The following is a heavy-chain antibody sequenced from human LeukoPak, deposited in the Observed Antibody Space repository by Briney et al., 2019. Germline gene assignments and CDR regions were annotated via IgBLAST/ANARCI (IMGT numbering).Heavy chain of an antibody. V-gene: IGHV3-23*01. CDR1: GFTFSSYA. CDR2: ISGSGGST. D-gene: IGHD3-22*01. J-gene: IGHJ5*02. Sequence: GGSLRLSCAASGFTFSSYAMSWVRQAPGKGLEWVSAISGSGGSTYYADSVKGRFTISRDNSKNTLYLQMNSLRAEDTAVYYCAKSVWGSSGYYPNWFDPWGQGTLVTVSP. CDR3: AKSVWGSSGYYPNWFDP.